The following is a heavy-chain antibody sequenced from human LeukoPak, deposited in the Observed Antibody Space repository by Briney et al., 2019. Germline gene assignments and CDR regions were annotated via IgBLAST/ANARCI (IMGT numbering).Heavy chain of an antibody. CDR1: GFTFSSYA. CDR3: ARVGGGSGSSWYFDH. J-gene: IGHJ4*02. CDR2: ISGSGGST. V-gene: IGHV3-23*01. D-gene: IGHD6-13*01. Sequence: GGSLRLSCAASGFTFSSYAMSWVRQAPGKGLEWVSAISGSGGSTYYADSVKGRFTVSRDNAENSLYLQMSSLRVEDTAVYYCARVGGGSGSSWYFDHWGQGTLVTVSS.